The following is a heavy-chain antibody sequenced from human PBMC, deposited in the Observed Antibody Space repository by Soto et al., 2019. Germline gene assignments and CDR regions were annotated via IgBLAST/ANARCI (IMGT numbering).Heavy chain of an antibody. D-gene: IGHD3-22*01. J-gene: IGHJ4*02. CDR2: IKSKTDGGTT. CDR1: GFTFSNAW. CDR3: TTGPYYYDSSGYRDEFDY. Sequence: GGSLRLCCAASGFTFSNAWMNWVRQAPGKGLEWVGRIKSKTDGGTTDYAAPVKGRFTISRDDSKNTLYLQMNSLKTEDTAVYYCTTGPYYYDSSGYRDEFDYWGQGTLVTSPQ. V-gene: IGHV3-15*07.